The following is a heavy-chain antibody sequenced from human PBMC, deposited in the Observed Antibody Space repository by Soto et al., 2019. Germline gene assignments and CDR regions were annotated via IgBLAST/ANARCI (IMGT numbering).Heavy chain of an antibody. CDR1: GFTFNDYA. CDR2: INSDGSST. Sequence: GVSLRLSCAASGFTFNDYAMHWVRQAPGKGLVWVSRINSDGSSTSYADSVKGRFTISRDNAKNTLYLQMNSLRAEDTAVYYCARDTDPRYSYGPPYGMDVWGQGTTVTVSS. V-gene: IGHV3-74*01. J-gene: IGHJ6*02. CDR3: ARDTDPRYSYGPPYGMDV. D-gene: IGHD5-18*01.